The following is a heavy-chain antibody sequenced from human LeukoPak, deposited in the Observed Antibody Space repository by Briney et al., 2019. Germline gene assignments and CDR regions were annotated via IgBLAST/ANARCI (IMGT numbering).Heavy chain of an antibody. CDR1: GYTFTSYG. CDR2: ISAYNGNT. V-gene: IGHV1-18*01. CDR3: ARARYYYDSSGYYDDY. J-gene: IGHJ4*02. D-gene: IGHD3-22*01. Sequence: ASVKVSCKASGYTFTSYGISWVRQAPGQGLEWMGWISAYNGNTNYAQKLQGRVTMTTDTSTSTAYMELRSLRSDDTAVYYCARARYYYDSSGYYDDYWGQGTLVTVSS.